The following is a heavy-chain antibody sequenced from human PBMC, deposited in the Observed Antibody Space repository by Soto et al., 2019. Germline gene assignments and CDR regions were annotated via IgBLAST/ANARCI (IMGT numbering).Heavy chain of an antibody. D-gene: IGHD2-21*02. CDR1: GGTFSSYA. V-gene: IGHV1-69*13. CDR2: IIPIFGTA. CDR3: ARDYRAYCGGDCYPLLFDY. Sequence: SVKVSCKASGGTFSSYAISWVRQAPGQGLEWMGGIIPIFGTANYAQKFQGRVTITAGESTSTAYMELSSLRSEDTAVYYCARDYRAYCGGDCYPLLFDYWGQGTLVTVS. J-gene: IGHJ4*02.